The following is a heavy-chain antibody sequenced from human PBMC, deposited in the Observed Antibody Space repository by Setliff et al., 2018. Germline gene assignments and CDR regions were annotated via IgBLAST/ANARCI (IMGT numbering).Heavy chain of an antibody. V-gene: IGHV1-18*04. D-gene: IGHD2-2*01. CDR1: GYMFKSYG. CDR3: ERLVRYCTTTTCQRTSGDDF. Sequence: SVKVSCKASGYMFKSYGINWMRQAPGQGLEWMGWISPHTGNTFYAPQFQGRVIMTTDTSTNTAYMDLRSLRSDDTAVYYCERLVRYCTTTTCQRTSGDDFWGQGTLVTVSS. CDR2: ISPHTGNT. J-gene: IGHJ4*02.